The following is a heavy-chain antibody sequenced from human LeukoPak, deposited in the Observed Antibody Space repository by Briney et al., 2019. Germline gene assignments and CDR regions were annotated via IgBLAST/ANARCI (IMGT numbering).Heavy chain of an antibody. Sequence: SETLSLTCAVYGGSFSGYYWSWIRQPPGKGLEWIGEINHSGSTNYNPSLKSRVTISVDASKRQFSLKVTSVTAADTAVYYCARHVVVVPGRGFRHNWFDPWGQGTLVIVSS. D-gene: IGHD2-2*01. CDR3: ARHVVVVPGRGFRHNWFDP. J-gene: IGHJ5*02. CDR2: INHSGST. V-gene: IGHV4-34*01. CDR1: GGSFSGYY.